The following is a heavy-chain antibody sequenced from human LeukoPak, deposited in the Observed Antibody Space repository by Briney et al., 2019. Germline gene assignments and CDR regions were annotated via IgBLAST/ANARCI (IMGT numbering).Heavy chain of an antibody. J-gene: IGHJ5*02. V-gene: IGHV3-23*01. Sequence: PGGSLRLSCAASGFTFSSYAMSWVRQAPGKGLEWVSAISGSGGSTYYADSVKGRFTISRDNSKNTLYLQMNSLRAEDTAVYYCARDGAYYYDSSGYSNWFDPWGQGTLVTVSS. CDR2: ISGSGGST. CDR3: ARDGAYYYDSSGYSNWFDP. D-gene: IGHD3-22*01. CDR1: GFTFSSYA.